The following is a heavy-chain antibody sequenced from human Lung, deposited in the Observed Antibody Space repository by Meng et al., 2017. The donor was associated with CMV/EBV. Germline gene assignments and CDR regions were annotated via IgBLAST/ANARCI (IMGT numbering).Heavy chain of an antibody. Sequence: VHQLQPGPEGKKPGALGRVSCKASGYTFGSYGICWVRQAPGQGLEWMGWFVNYVDTYPAPKFQGRVTMTTDTHTNTAFMELRSLTSDDTAVYYCASGTPGRSYCDYWGQGTLVTVSS. CDR1: GYTFGSYG. D-gene: IGHD2-15*01. CDR2: FVNYVDT. CDR3: ASGTPGRSYCDY. J-gene: IGHJ4*02. V-gene: IGHV1-18*01.